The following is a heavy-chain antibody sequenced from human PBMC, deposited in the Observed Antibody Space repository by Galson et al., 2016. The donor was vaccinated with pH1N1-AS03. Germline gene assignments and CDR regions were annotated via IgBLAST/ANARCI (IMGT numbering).Heavy chain of an antibody. J-gene: IGHJ3*02. CDR3: ARDGGGIIDDALDT. V-gene: IGHV1-2*02. CDR1: GYNFRDYY. CDR2: ITPKDDDT. D-gene: IGHD2-21*01. Sequence: SVKVSCKASGYNFRDYYIHWVRQAPGQGLEWMGWITPKDDDTNYAPKFQGRVTMTRDLSTSSAYLELKRLTSDDTAVYFCARDGGGIIDDALDTWGQGTLVPVSS.